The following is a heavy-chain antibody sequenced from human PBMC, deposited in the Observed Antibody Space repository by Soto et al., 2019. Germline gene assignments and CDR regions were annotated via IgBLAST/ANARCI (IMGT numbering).Heavy chain of an antibody. Sequence: ILSLTCTVSGGSITSGGYYWSWIRQHPGKGLEWLGYIYDSGSTFYNPSLKSRITLSVDTSKNQFSLKLSSVTVADTAVYFCERKQAGYFYGIDYWGQGTLVTVSS. D-gene: IGHD3-10*01. CDR1: GGSITSGGYY. CDR2: IYDSGST. J-gene: IGHJ4*02. V-gene: IGHV4-31*03. CDR3: ERKQAGYFYGIDY.